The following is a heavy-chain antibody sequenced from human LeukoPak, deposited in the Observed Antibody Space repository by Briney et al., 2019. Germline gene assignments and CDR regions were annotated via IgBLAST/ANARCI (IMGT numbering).Heavy chain of an antibody. J-gene: IGHJ4*02. CDR1: GFIFSGYW. Sequence: PGGFLRLSCAASGFIFSGYWMTWVRQAPGKGLEWVANIKQDGSEKYYMDSVKGRFTISRDNAKNSLYLQMNSLRAEDTAVYYCARDVPDYTFDYWGQGTLVTVSS. V-gene: IGHV3-7*01. D-gene: IGHD4/OR15-4a*01. CDR3: ARDVPDYTFDY. CDR2: IKQDGSEK.